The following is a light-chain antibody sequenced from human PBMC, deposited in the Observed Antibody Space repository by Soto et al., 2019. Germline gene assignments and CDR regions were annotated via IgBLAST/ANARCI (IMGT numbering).Light chain of an antibody. CDR1: QTINTY. Sequence: DIQVTQSPSSLSASVGDTVTISCRTSQTINTYLNWYQQQPGRAPKLLIFAASTLLSGVPSRFTGSGSGTDFTLTITGLQPEDFATYFCRQGSSPPYTFGPGTQL. J-gene: IGKJ2*01. V-gene: IGKV1-39*01. CDR3: RQGSSPPYT. CDR2: AAS.